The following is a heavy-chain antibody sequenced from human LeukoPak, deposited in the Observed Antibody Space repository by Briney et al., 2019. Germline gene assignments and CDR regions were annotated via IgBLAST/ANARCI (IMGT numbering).Heavy chain of an antibody. CDR1: GFTFSSYS. CDR2: ISSSSSYI. Sequence: PGVSLRLSCAASGFTFSSYSMNWVRQAPGKGLEWVSSISSSSSYIYYADSVKGRFTISRDNAKNSLYLQMNSLRAEDTAVYYCARDTMVRGVITSTHVWGQGTTVTVSS. D-gene: IGHD3-10*01. J-gene: IGHJ6*02. V-gene: IGHV3-21*01. CDR3: ARDTMVRGVITSTHV.